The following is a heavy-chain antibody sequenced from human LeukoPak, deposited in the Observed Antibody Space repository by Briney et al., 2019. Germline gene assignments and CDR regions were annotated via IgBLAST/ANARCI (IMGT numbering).Heavy chain of an antibody. Sequence: GGSLRLSCAASGFSVSDNFMSWVRQPPGKGLEWVSGISSGGSTYYADSVKGRFTISSDSSKNTLYLQMNSLRAEDTAVYYCASSRRTYWYFDLWGRGTLVTVS. CDR3: ASSRRTYWYFDL. CDR2: ISSGGST. V-gene: IGHV3-53*01. J-gene: IGHJ2*01. CDR1: GFSVSDNF.